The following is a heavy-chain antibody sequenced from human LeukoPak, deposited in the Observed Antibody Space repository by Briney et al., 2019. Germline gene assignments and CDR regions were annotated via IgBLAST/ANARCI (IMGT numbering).Heavy chain of an antibody. CDR1: GFTFSSYG. J-gene: IGHJ5*02. CDR2: IWYDGSNE. V-gene: IGHV3-33*01. Sequence: PGGSLRLSCAASGFTFSSYGMHWVRQAPGKGLEWVAIIWYDGSNEYYADSVKGGFTISRDNSKNTLYLQMNSLKVEDTAVYYCARDLGSAGYSSSSGWFDPWGQGTLVTVSS. CDR3: ARDLGSAGYSSSSGWFDP. D-gene: IGHD6-6*01.